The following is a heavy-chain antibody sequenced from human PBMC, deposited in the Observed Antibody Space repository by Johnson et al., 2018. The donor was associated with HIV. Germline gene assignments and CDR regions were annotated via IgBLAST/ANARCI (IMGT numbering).Heavy chain of an antibody. Sequence: VQLVESGGGLVQPGGSLRLSCAASGFTFSSYWMSWVRQAPGKGLEWVAVISYDGSDKDHADSVKGRFTISRDNAKTSLYLQVNSLGAEDTALYYCAREVEITMVQGVIIGDAFDIWGQGTMVTVSS. CDR2: ISYDGSDK. D-gene: IGHD3-10*01. CDR3: AREVEITMVQGVIIGDAFDI. J-gene: IGHJ3*02. CDR1: GFTFSSYW. V-gene: IGHV3-7*03.